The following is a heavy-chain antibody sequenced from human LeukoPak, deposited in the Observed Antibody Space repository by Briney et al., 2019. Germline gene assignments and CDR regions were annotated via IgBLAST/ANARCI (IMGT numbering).Heavy chain of an antibody. CDR2: IRYDGGNK. CDR1: GFTFSSSG. Sequence: SGGSLRLSCAASGFTFSSSGMHWVRQAPGKGLEWVAFIRYDGGNKFYADSVKGRFTISRDNSKNTLDLQMSSLRAEDTAVYYCAKGSYYGPFEYWGQGTLVTVSS. J-gene: IGHJ4*02. CDR3: AKGSYYGPFEY. D-gene: IGHD1-26*01. V-gene: IGHV3-30*02.